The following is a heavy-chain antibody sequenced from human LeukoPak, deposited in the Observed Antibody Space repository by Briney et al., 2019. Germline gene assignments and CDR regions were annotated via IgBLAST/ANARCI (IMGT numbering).Heavy chain of an antibody. J-gene: IGHJ4*02. CDR3: ARPHYDSSGYYSPFGY. D-gene: IGHD3-22*01. CDR2: SSSSGSTI. Sequence: PGGSLRLSCAASGFTFSYYYMSWSRQAPGEGLEWASYSSSSGSTIYYADSVKGRFTISRDIAKNSLYLQMNSLRAEDTAVYYCARPHYDSSGYYSPFGYWGQGTLVTVSS. V-gene: IGHV3-11*04. CDR1: GFTFSYYY.